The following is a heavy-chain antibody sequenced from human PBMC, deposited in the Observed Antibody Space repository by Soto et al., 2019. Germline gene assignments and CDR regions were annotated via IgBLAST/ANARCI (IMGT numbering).Heavy chain of an antibody. CDR2: ISYDGSNK. CDR1: GFTFSSYA. Sequence: ESGGGVVQPGRSLRLSCAASGFTFSSYAMHWVRQAPGKGLEWVAVISYDGSNKYYADSVKGRFTISRDNSKNTLYLQMNSLRAEDTAVYYCAREFAESYYYYYGMDVWDQGTTVTVSS. V-gene: IGHV3-30-3*01. CDR3: AREFAESYYYYYGMDV. J-gene: IGHJ6*02. D-gene: IGHD2-21*01.